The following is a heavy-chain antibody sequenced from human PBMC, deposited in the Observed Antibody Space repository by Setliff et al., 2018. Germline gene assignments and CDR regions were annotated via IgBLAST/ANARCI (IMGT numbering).Heavy chain of an antibody. CDR3: ARMSGFLYMDV. CDR1: DFSVSSNYY. J-gene: IGHJ6*03. D-gene: IGHD3-3*01. V-gene: IGHV4-38-2*01. Sequence: PSETLSLTCAVSDFSVSSNYYWGWIRQPPGKGLEWIGRIYYRGDTYYNASVKGRLTISVDTAQNQFSLRLTSVTAADTAVYYCARMSGFLYMDVWGKGTTVTVSS. CDR2: IYYRGDT.